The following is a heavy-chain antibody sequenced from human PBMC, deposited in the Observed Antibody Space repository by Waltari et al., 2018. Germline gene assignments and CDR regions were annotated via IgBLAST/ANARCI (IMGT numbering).Heavy chain of an antibody. V-gene: IGHV1-2*06. Sequence: QVQLVQSGAEVKKPGASVKVSCKASGYTFTGYYMHWVRQAPGQGLEWMGRINPNSGGTNYAQKFQGRVTMTRDTSISTAYMELSRLRSDDTAVYYCAREPYCSGGSCLAEYFQHWGQGTLVIVSS. CDR2: INPNSGGT. CDR3: AREPYCSGGSCLAEYFQH. J-gene: IGHJ1*01. CDR1: GYTFTGYY. D-gene: IGHD2-15*01.